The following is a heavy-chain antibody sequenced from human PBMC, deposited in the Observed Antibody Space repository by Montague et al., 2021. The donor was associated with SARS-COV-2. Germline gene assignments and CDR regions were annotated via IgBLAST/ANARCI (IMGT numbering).Heavy chain of an antibody. CDR3: ARQGDQLLLEYWFDP. J-gene: IGHJ5*02. V-gene: IGHV4-39*01. D-gene: IGHD2-2*01. CDR1: GGSISSSSYY. CDR2: IYYSGST. Sequence: SETLSLTCTVSGGSISSSSYYWGWIRQPPGKGLEWIGSIYYSGSTYYNPSLKSRVTISVDTSKNQFSLKLSSVTAADTAVYYCARQGDQLLLEYWFDPWGQGTLVTVS.